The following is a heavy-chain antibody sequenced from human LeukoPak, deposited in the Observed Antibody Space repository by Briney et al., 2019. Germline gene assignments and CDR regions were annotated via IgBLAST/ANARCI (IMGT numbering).Heavy chain of an antibody. CDR3: ARARVPGELNY. D-gene: IGHD3-10*01. CDR1: GFTFSSCE. J-gene: IGHJ4*02. CDR2: ISNSGSSK. Sequence: GGSLRLTCAASGFTFSSCEMNWVRQAPGKGLEWLSYISNSGSSKYYADSVRGRFTISRDNAKNSLYLQMNSLRAEDTAVYYCARARVPGELNYWGQGTLVTVSS. V-gene: IGHV3-48*03.